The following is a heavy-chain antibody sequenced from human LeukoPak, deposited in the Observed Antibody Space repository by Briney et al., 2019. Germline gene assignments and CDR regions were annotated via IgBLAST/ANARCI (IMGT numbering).Heavy chain of an antibody. J-gene: IGHJ3*02. CDR2: IYYSGST. V-gene: IGHV4-59*01. CDR3: ARSVLRFFVNAFDI. D-gene: IGHD3-3*01. CDR1: GGSISSYY. Sequence: SETLSLTCTVSGGSISSYYWSWIRQPPGKGLEWIGYIYYSGSTNYNPSLKSRVTISVDTSKNQFSLKLSSVTAADTAVYYCARSVLRFFVNAFDIWGQGTMVIVSS.